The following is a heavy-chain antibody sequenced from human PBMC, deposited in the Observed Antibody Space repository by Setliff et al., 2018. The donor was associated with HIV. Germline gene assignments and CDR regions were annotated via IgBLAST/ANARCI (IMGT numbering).Heavy chain of an antibody. CDR1: SDSIRFYY. Sequence: PSETLSLTCTVSSDSIRFYYWTWIRQPPGKGLEWIGNVYYTGSTNYNPSLKSRITISIDTSKSQFSLKLTSVTAADTADYYCAGGVPALEWLSYGWYFDLWGRGTLVTVSS. V-gene: IGHV4-59*12. CDR3: AGGVPALEWLSYGWYFDL. J-gene: IGHJ2*01. CDR2: VYYTGST. D-gene: IGHD3-3*01.